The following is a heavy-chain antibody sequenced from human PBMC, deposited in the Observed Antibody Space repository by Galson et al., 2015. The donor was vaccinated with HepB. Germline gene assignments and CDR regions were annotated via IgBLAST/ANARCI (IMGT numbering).Heavy chain of an antibody. J-gene: IGHJ4*02. CDR1: GFTFSTYA. Sequence: SLRLSCAASGFTFSTYAMSWVRQAPGKGLEWVSTISGSGITTYYADSVKGRFTISRDNSKNTLYLQMNRLRVEDTAVYHCAKDPAVSYHDFWTENYFLGEFDYWGRGTLVTVSS. D-gene: IGHD3/OR15-3a*01. V-gene: IGHV3-23*01. CDR2: ISGSGITT. CDR3: AKDPAVSYHDFWTENYFLGEFDY.